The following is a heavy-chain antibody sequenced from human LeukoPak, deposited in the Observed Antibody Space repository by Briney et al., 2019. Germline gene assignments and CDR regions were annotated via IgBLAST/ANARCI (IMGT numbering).Heavy chain of an antibody. J-gene: IGHJ4*02. CDR2: IYYSGST. CDR3: VTYYFDSSGPKKNY. D-gene: IGHD3-22*01. CDR1: GASITSYY. Sequence: SETLSLTCAVSGASITSYYWSWIRQPPGKGLEWIGYIYYSGSTNYNPSLKSRVTISVDTSKKQFSLKLSSVTAADTAVYYCVTYYFDSSGPKKNYWGQGTLVTVSS. V-gene: IGHV4-59*12.